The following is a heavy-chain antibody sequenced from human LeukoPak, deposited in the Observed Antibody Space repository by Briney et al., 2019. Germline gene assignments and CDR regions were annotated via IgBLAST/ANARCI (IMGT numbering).Heavy chain of an antibody. D-gene: IGHD1-26*01. Sequence: GGSLRRSCAASGFTFRNFAMSWVRQAPGKGLEWVSGLSHGGTRTFYAASVKGRFTISRDDSNSTLFLQMDNLRVEDTATYYCAKDIELFMSWGQGTLVIVSS. CDR2: LSHGGTRT. J-gene: IGHJ5*02. CDR3: AKDIELFMS. CDR1: GFTFRNFA. V-gene: IGHV3-23*01.